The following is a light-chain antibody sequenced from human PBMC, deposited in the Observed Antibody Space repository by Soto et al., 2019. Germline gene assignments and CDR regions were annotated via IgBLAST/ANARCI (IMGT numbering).Light chain of an antibody. V-gene: IGLV2-14*01. CDR2: DVR. J-gene: IGLJ2*01. CDR3: SSYTSSSTVI. Sequence: QSALTQPASVSGSPGQSITISCTGTSSDVGGYNYVSWYQQHPGKAPKFIIYDVRNRPSGVSNRFSGSRSGNTASLTISGLQAEDEADYYCSSYTSSSTVIFGGATKVTVL. CDR1: SSDVGGYNY.